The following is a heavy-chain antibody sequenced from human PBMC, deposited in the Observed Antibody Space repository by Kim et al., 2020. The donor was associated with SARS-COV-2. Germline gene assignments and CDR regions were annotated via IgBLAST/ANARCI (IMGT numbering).Heavy chain of an antibody. CDR1: GYAFSDYS. CDR3: ARDLGGFDSSGYFCN. CDR2: INPNTGDA. J-gene: IGHJ4*01. D-gene: IGHD3-16*01. Sequence: ASVKVSCKASGYAFSDYSIHWVRQAPGQGLEWMGWINPNTGDAHYAQKFQGWVTITRDTSISTAYMEVTSLKSDDTAVYYCARDLGGFDSSGYFCNWGQGTLVTVSS. V-gene: IGHV1-2*04.